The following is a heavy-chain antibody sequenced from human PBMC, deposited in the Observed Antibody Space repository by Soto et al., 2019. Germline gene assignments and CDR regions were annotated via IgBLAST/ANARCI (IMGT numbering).Heavy chain of an antibody. Sequence: SVKVSCKASGGTFSSYAISWVRQAPGQGLEWMGGIIPIFGTANYAQKFQGRVTITADESTSTAYMELSSLRSEDTAVYYCARSSRGRAAAGHYYYYGMDVWGQGTTVTVSS. CDR3: ARSSRGRAAAGHYYYYGMDV. CDR1: GGTFSSYA. CDR2: IIPIFGTA. V-gene: IGHV1-69*13. J-gene: IGHJ6*02. D-gene: IGHD6-13*01.